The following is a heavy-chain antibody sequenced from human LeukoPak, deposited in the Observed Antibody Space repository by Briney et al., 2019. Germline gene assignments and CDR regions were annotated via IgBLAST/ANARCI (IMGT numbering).Heavy chain of an antibody. V-gene: IGHV1-18*01. Sequence: GASVKVSCKASGYTFTSYGISWVRQAPGQGLEWMGWISAYNGNTNYAQKLQGRVTMTEDTSTDTAYMELSSLRSEDTAVYYCATYIAAAGAFDYWGQGTLVTVSS. CDR1: GYTFTSYG. J-gene: IGHJ4*02. D-gene: IGHD6-13*01. CDR3: ATYIAAAGAFDY. CDR2: ISAYNGNT.